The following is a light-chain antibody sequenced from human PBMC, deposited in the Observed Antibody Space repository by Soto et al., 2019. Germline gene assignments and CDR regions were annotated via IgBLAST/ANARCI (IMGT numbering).Light chain of an antibody. Sequence: EIVLTQSPGTLSLSPGERDTLSCRASQSVSSSYLAWYQQKPGQAPRLLIYGASIRATGIPDRFSGSGSGTDFTLTISRLEPEDCAVYYYQQYGSSPYTLGQRNKLEIK. CDR2: GAS. J-gene: IGKJ2*01. V-gene: IGKV3-20*01. CDR1: QSVSSSY. CDR3: QQYGSSPYT.